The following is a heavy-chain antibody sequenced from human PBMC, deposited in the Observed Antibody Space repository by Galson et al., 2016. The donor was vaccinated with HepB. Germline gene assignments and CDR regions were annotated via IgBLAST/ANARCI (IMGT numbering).Heavy chain of an antibody. CDR1: GGTSSSYE. CDR3: ARRQCTNNVCFRSFDY. CDR2: IIPVFGTP. J-gene: IGHJ4*02. D-gene: IGHD2-8*01. V-gene: IGHV1-69*13. Sequence: SVKVSCKASGGTSSSYEINWVRQAPGQGLEWVGGIIPVFGTPNYAQKLQGRVTITADASTHTTYMDLNSLRSDDTAVYYCARRQCTNNVCFRSFDYWGQGTLVTVSS.